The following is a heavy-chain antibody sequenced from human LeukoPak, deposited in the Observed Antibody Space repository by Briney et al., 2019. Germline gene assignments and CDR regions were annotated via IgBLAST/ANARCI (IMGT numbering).Heavy chain of an antibody. J-gene: IGHJ5*02. CDR3: ARDLIKKQQLGWFDP. CDR2: ISSSGSTI. D-gene: IGHD6-13*01. V-gene: IGHV3-11*01. Sequence: GGSLRLSCGASGFTFSDYYMSWIRQAPGKGLEWVSYISSSGSTIYYADSVKGRFTISRDNAKNSLYLQMNSLRAEDTAVYYCARDLIKKQQLGWFDPWGQGTLVTVSS. CDR1: GFTFSDYY.